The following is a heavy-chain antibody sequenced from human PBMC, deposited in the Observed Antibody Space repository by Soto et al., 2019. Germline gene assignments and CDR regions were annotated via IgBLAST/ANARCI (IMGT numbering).Heavy chain of an antibody. D-gene: IGHD4-4*01. Sequence: SETLSLTCTVSGGSISSGGYYWSWIRQHPGKGLEWIGYIYYSGSTYYNPSLKSRVTISVDTSKNQFSLKLSSVTAADTAVYYCARSMTTGYYYYGMDVWGQGTTVTVS. CDR1: GGSISSGGYY. V-gene: IGHV4-31*03. J-gene: IGHJ6*02. CDR3: ARSMTTGYYYYGMDV. CDR2: IYYSGST.